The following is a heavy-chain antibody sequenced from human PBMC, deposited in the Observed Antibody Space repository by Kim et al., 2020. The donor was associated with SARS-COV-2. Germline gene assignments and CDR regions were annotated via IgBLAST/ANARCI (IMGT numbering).Heavy chain of an antibody. D-gene: IGHD2-21*02. V-gene: IGHV1-18*01. J-gene: IGHJ4*02. CDR3: ARAHIVVVTAIPVDY. Sequence: QKLQGRVTMTTDTATSTAYMELRSLRSDDTAVYYCARAHIVVVTAIPVDYWGQGTLVTVSS.